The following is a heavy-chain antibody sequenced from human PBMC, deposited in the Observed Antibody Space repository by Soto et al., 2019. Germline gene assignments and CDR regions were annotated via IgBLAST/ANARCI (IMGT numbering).Heavy chain of an antibody. CDR3: ARVLKAALVTHYYGMDV. D-gene: IGHD2-15*01. CDR1: GFTFSSYA. CDR2: ISYDGSNK. V-gene: IGHV3-30-3*01. J-gene: IGHJ6*02. Sequence: QPXVSLRLSCAACGFTFSSYAMHWVRQAPGKGLEWVAVISYDGSNKYYADSVKGRFTISRDNSKNTLYLQMNSLRAEDTAVYYCARVLKAALVTHYYGMDVCGQRTTVTVSS.